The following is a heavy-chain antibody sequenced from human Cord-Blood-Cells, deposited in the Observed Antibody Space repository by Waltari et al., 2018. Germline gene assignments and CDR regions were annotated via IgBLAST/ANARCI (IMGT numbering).Heavy chain of an antibody. Sequence: QVQLVQSGAEVKKPGSSVKVSCKASGGTFRSYAISWVRQAPGQGLEWMGGIIPIFGTSEHAQKFKCRDTSTAEESTSTAYMELSSLRSEDTDVYYCAGVPGWFCSSTRCYGTGGGWFDPWGQGTLVTVSS. V-gene: IGHV1-69*01. D-gene: IGHD2-2*01. CDR2: IIPIFGTS. CDR3: AGVPGWFCSSTRCYGTGGGWFDP. J-gene: IGHJ5*02. CDR1: GGTFRSYA.